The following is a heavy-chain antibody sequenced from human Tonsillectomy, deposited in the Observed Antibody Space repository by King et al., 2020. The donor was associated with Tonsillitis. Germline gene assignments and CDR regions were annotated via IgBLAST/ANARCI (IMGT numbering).Heavy chain of an antibody. V-gene: IGHV3-72*01. J-gene: IGHJ4*02. D-gene: IGHD4-17*01. Sequence: VQLVESGGGLVQPGGSLRLSCVVFGFTLSDHYMDWVRQAPGKGLEWVGRTKNKDNNYRTDYAASVKGRFTISRDDSKNSLYLQMNSLKTEDTAVYYCARAGDYDSIGDFWGQGTLVTVSS. CDR3: ARAGDYDSIGDF. CDR2: TKNKDNNYRT. CDR1: GFTLSDHY.